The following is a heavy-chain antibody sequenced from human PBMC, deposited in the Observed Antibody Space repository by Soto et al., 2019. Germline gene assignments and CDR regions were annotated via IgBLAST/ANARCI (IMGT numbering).Heavy chain of an antibody. CDR3: AHAGSMTTVTKGAFDI. CDR1: GFSLSTSGVG. Sequence: QITLKESGPTLVKPTQTLTLTCTFSGFSLSTSGVGVGWIRQPPGQALQWLALIYWDDDKRYSPSLRSTLTNTKDTSKNQVVLTMTNMDPVDTATYYCAHAGSMTTVTKGAFDIWGQGTIVTVSS. J-gene: IGHJ3*02. D-gene: IGHD4-17*01. CDR2: IYWDDDK. V-gene: IGHV2-5*02.